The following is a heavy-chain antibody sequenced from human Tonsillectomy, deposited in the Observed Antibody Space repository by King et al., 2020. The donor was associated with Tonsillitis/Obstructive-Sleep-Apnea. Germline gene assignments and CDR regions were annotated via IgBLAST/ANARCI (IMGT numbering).Heavy chain of an antibody. Sequence: VQLVESGGGLVKPGGSLRLSCAASGFTFSDYYMSLIRQAPGKGLEWVSYISSGSSYTNYAHSVKGRFTISRDNAKNSLYLQMNSLRAEDTAVYYCATHYTNTSPFDYWGRGTLVTVSS. D-gene: IGHD2-2*02. V-gene: IGHV3-11*05. J-gene: IGHJ4*02. CDR3: ATHYTNTSPFDY. CDR2: ISSGSSYT. CDR1: GFTFSDYY.